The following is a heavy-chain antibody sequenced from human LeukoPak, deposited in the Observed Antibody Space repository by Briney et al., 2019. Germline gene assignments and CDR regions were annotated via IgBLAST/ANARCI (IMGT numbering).Heavy chain of an antibody. CDR1: GYTFTSYA. V-gene: IGHV1-3*03. D-gene: IGHD2-2*01. CDR2: INAGNGNT. J-gene: IGHJ4*02. CDR3: ARDRGCYDGFDY. Sequence: AASVKVSCKASGYTFTSYAMHWGRQPPGQRLEWMGWINAGNGNTKYSQGFQGRVTITRDTSSSRAYMELSILRSEAMAVYYCARDRGCYDGFDYWGQGTLVTVSS.